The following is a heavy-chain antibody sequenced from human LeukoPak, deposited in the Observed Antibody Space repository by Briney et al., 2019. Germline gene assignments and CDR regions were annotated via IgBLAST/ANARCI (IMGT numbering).Heavy chain of an antibody. J-gene: IGHJ3*02. Sequence: GASVKVSCKASGYTFTGYYMHWVRQAPGQRLEWMGWINAGNGNTKYSQKFQGRVTITRDTSASTAYMELSSLRSEDTAVYYCARDRGSSSWYRRSDAFDIWGQGTMVTVSS. CDR3: ARDRGSSSWYRRSDAFDI. D-gene: IGHD6-13*01. V-gene: IGHV1-3*01. CDR2: INAGNGNT. CDR1: GYTFTGYY.